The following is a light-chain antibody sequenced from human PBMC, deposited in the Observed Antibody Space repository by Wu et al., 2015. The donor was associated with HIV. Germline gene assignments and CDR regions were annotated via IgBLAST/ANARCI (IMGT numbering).Light chain of an antibody. CDR1: GSLSAL. Sequence: DIQMTQSPSTLSASVGDKITITCRASGSLSALVAWYQQKPGQAPKLLIYRASILEIGIPSRFSGSGSETDFSLTISSLQPDDFATYYCQQYNDYPWTFGRGTKIEIK. CDR2: RAS. CDR3: QQYNDYPWT. J-gene: IGKJ1*01. V-gene: IGKV1-5*03.